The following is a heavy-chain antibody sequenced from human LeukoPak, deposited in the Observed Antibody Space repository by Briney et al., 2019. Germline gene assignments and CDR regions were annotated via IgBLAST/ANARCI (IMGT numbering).Heavy chain of an antibody. CDR3: ARLGSVYSNYVGYYYYYMDV. J-gene: IGHJ6*03. V-gene: IGHV4-39*01. CDR1: GGSISSSSYY. CDR2: IYCSGST. D-gene: IGHD4-11*01. Sequence: SETLSLTCTVSGGSISSSSYYWGWLRQPPGKGLEWIGSIYCSGSTYYNPSLKSRVTISVDTSKNQFSLKLSSVTAADTAVYYCARLGSVYSNYVGYYYYYMDVWGKGTTVTVSS.